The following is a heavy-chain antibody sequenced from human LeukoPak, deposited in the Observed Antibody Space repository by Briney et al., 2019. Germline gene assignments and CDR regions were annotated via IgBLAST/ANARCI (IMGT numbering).Heavy chain of an antibody. V-gene: IGHV3-23*01. J-gene: IGHJ6*03. CDR3: AKAHGYSYGFSSPAYYYMDV. CDR1: GFSFSSYA. D-gene: IGHD5-18*01. Sequence: GGSVRLSCAASGFSFSSYAMSWVRQAPGKGLEWVSAISGSGCSTYYADSVKGRFTISRDNSKNTLYLQMNSLRAEDTAVYYCAKAHGYSYGFSSPAYYYMDVWGKGTTVTVSS. CDR2: ISGSGCST.